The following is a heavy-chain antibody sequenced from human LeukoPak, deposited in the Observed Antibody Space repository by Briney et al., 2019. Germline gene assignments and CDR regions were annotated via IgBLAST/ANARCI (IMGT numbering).Heavy chain of an antibody. CDR1: GFTFSNYA. Sequence: GGSLRLPCAASGFTFSNYAMHWVRQAPDKGLEWVAVVSYDGSNKYYADSVKGRFTVSRDNSKNTLYLQMNSLRAEDTAVYYCAIGDSLGELSSSFEYWGQGTLVTVSS. D-gene: IGHD3-16*02. CDR3: AIGDSLGELSSSFEY. CDR2: VSYDGSNK. J-gene: IGHJ4*02. V-gene: IGHV3-30*04.